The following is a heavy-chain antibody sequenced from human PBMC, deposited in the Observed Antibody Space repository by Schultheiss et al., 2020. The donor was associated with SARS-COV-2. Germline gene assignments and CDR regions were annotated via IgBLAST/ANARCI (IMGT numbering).Heavy chain of an antibody. Sequence: GESLKISCAASGFTFSSYAMHWVRQAPGKGLEWVAVISYDGSNKYYADSVKGRFTISRDNSKNTLYLQMNSLRAEDTAVYYCAKDDSDGYSYGYRYYGMDVWGQGTTVTVSS. V-gene: IGHV3-30*04. CDR1: GFTFSSYA. CDR2: ISYDGSNK. D-gene: IGHD5-18*01. J-gene: IGHJ6*02. CDR3: AKDDSDGYSYGYRYYGMDV.